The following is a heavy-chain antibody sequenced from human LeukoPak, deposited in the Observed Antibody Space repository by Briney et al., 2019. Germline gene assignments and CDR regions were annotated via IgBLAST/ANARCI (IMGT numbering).Heavy chain of an antibody. CDR1: GFTFSSYS. Sequence: PGGSLRLSCAASGFTFSSYSMNWVRQAPGKGLEWVSSISSSSYIYYADSVKGRFTISRDNAKNSLYLQMNSLRAEDTAVYYCAKDLSVTTRYYFDYWGQGTLVTVSS. V-gene: IGHV3-21*04. J-gene: IGHJ4*02. D-gene: IGHD1-1*01. CDR2: ISSSSYI. CDR3: AKDLSVTTRYYFDY.